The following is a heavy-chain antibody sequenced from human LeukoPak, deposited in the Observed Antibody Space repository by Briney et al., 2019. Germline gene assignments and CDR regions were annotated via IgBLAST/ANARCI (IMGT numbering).Heavy chain of an antibody. CDR2: IYYSGST. V-gene: IGHV4-39*01. D-gene: IGHD1-1*01. CDR3: ARGLERREGWFDP. Sequence: SETLSLTCTVSGGSISSSSYYRGWIRQPPGKGLDWIGSIYYSGSTYYNPSLKSRVTISVDTSKNQFSLKLSSVTAADTAVYYCARGLERREGWFDPWGQGTLVTVSS. J-gene: IGHJ5*02. CDR1: GGSISSSSYY.